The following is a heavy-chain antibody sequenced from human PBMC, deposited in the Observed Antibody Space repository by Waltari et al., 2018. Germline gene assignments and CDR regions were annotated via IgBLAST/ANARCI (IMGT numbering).Heavy chain of an antibody. D-gene: IGHD3-3*01. J-gene: IGHJ6*02. Sequence: AQLEESGGNLAQPGGSMTLSCTSSRLLLVPYEISWFLPAPGKGLEWVSDISITGRSIFYADSVRGRFTISRDNAKNSVYLHINSLRADDTAVYFCAGGRDFWTGSQSPSYNGLDVWGQGTTVTVSS. CDR3: AGGRDFWTGSQSPSYNGLDV. CDR2: ISITGRSI. V-gene: IGHV3-48*03. CDR1: RLLLVPYE.